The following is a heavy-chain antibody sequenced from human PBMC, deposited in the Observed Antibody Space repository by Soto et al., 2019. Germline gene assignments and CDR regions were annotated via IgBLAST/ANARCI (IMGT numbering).Heavy chain of an antibody. CDR3: GRDLEVTVFGVGLYYYYCRMDV. V-gene: IGHV3-30-3*01. D-gene: IGHD3-3*01. Sequence: QVQLVESGGGVVQPGRSLRLSCTASGFTFSRYAMHWVRQAPGKGLEWVAVISYDGSNKYYADSVKGRFTISRDNSKNAVYLQMNSLRAADTAVYYCGRDLEVTVFGVGLYYYYCRMDVWGQGTTVTVSS. CDR2: ISYDGSNK. CDR1: GFTFSRYA. J-gene: IGHJ6*02.